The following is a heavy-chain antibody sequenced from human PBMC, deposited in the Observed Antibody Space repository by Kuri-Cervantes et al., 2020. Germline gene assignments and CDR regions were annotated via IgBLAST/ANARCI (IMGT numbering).Heavy chain of an antibody. CDR1: GLTFSYYD. CDR3: TRGRFNTRGYYGMDV. D-gene: IGHD2-2*01. CDR2: IKNGADT. Sequence: GESLKISCAASGLTFSYYDMHWVRQGVGKGLEWVSSIKNGADTDYLGSVKGRFTITRENAKNTLYLQMNSLRDGDTAVYYCTRGRFNTRGYYGMDVWGQGTTVTVSS. V-gene: IGHV3-13*01. J-gene: IGHJ6*02.